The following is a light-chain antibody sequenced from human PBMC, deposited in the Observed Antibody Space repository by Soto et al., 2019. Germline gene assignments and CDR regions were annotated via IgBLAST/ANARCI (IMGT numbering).Light chain of an antibody. CDR2: EVS. J-gene: IGLJ1*01. Sequence: QSVLTQPASVSGSPGQSITISCTGTSSDVGGYNYVSWYQHHPVKAPKLMIYEVSNRPSGVSDRFSGSRSGNTASLTISGLQAEDESDYYCCSYAGSYTFVFGTGTKVTVL. CDR1: SSDVGGYNY. V-gene: IGLV2-14*01. CDR3: CSYAGSYTFV.